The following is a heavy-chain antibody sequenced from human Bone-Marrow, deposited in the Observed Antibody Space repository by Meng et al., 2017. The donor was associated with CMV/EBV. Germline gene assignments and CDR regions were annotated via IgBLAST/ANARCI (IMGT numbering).Heavy chain of an antibody. V-gene: IGHV4-34*01. CDR2: INHSGST. CDR1: GGSFSGYY. CDR3: ARGVDYYDSSGYYY. Sequence: QGQLQQGGAGLLKPSETLSLTCAVYGGSFSGYYWSWIRQPPGKGLEWIGEINHSGSTNYNPSLKSRVTISVDTSKNQFSLKLSSVTAADTAVYYCARGVDYYDSSGYYYWGQGTLVTVSS. D-gene: IGHD3-22*01. J-gene: IGHJ4*02.